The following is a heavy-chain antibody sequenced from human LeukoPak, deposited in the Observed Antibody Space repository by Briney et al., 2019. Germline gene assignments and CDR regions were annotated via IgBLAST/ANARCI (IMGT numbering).Heavy chain of an antibody. Sequence: GGSLRLSCAASRFTFSSYSMNWVRQAPGKGLEWVSYISSSSSTIYYAASVKGRFTISRDNAKNSLYLQMNSLRGEDTAVYYCARGPELGRGEGYWGQGTLVTVSS. J-gene: IGHJ4*02. V-gene: IGHV3-48*01. CDR1: RFTFSSYS. CDR2: ISSSSSTI. D-gene: IGHD3-10*01. CDR3: ARGPELGRGEGY.